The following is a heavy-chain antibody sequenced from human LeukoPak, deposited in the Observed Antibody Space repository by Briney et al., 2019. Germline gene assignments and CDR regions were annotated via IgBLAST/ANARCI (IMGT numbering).Heavy chain of an antibody. V-gene: IGHV1-18*01. CDR1: DTLTNFS. CDR2: ISAYNGYT. J-gene: IGHJ1*01. CDR3: ARGDCSGDSCYLPEYFQH. D-gene: IGHD2-15*01. Sequence: ASVKVSCKASDTLTNFSISWVRQAPGQGLEWMGWISAYNGYTDYAQKLQGRVTMTTDTSTNTAYMELRSLRSDDTAVYYCARGDCSGDSCYLPEYFQHWGQGTLVTVSS.